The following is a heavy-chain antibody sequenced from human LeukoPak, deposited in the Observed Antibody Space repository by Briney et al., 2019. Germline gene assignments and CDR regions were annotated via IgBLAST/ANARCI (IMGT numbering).Heavy chain of an antibody. D-gene: IGHD3-10*01. CDR1: GFTFSSSA. CDR2: ISYDGSNK. J-gene: IGHJ4*02. CDR3: ARDFTPFIRTYYFDY. Sequence: GGSLRLSCAASGFTFSSSAMSWVRQAPGKGLEWVAVISYDGSNKYYADSVKGRFTISRGNSKNTLYLQMNSLRAEDTAVYYCARDFTPFIRTYYFDYWGQGTLVTVSS. V-gene: IGHV3-30*04.